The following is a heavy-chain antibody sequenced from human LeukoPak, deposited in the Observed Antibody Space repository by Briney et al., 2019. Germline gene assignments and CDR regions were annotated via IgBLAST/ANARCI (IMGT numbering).Heavy chain of an antibody. J-gene: IGHJ6*02. CDR3: ARFRCSSTSCYSIGHYYGMDV. D-gene: IGHD2-2*02. CDR2: ISSSSSYI. Sequence: GGSLRLSCAASGFTFSSYSMNWVRQAPGKGLEWVSSISSSSSYIYYADSVKGRFTISRDNAKNSLYLQMNSLRAEDTAVYYCARFRCSSTSCYSIGHYYGMDVWGQGTTVTVSS. V-gene: IGHV3-21*01. CDR1: GFTFSSYS.